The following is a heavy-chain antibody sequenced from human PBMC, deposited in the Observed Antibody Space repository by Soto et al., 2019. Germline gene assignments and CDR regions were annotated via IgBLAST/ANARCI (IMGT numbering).Heavy chain of an antibody. D-gene: IGHD5-12*01. V-gene: IGHV4-59*01. Sequence: PSETLSLTCTVSGGSISSYYWSWIRQPPGKGLEWIGYIYYSGSTNYNPSLKSRVTISVDTSKNQFSLKLSSVTAADTAVYYCARDRVATGVYYYYGMDVWGQGTTVTVSS. CDR2: IYYSGST. CDR1: GGSISSYY. J-gene: IGHJ6*02. CDR3: ARDRVATGVYYYYGMDV.